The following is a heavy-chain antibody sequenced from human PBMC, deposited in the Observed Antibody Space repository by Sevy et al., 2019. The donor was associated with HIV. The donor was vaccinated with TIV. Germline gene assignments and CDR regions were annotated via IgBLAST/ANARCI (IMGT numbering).Heavy chain of an antibody. CDR2: INPKSGAT. CDR3: ARESYDFWTGPIDYDYGMDV. Sequence: ASVKVSCKASGYGFSDSGYYVHWVRQAPGQGLEWMGWINPKSGATKYAQKFQGRVTMTRDTSVSTANMELTRLTSDDTAVYYCARESYDFWTGPIDYDYGMDVWGQGTTVTVSS. D-gene: IGHD3-3*01. CDR1: GYGFSDSGYY. J-gene: IGHJ6*02. V-gene: IGHV1-2*02.